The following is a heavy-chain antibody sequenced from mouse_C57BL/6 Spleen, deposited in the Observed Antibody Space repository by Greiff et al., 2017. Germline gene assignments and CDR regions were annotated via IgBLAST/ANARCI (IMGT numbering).Heavy chain of an antibody. CDR1: GFTFSDYY. D-gene: IGHD1-1*01. V-gene: IGHV5-16*01. J-gene: IGHJ4*01. CDR3: AREGGYYGSSSYYAMDY. Sequence: EVKLVESEGGLVQPGSSMKLSCTASGFTFSDYYMAWVRQVPEKGLEWVANINYDGSSTYYLDSLKSRFIISRDNAKNILYLQMSSLKSEDTATYYCAREGGYYGSSSYYAMDYWGQGTSVTVSS. CDR2: INYDGSST.